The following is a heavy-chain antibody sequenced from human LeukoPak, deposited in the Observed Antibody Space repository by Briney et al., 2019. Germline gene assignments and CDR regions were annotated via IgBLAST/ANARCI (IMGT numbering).Heavy chain of an antibody. Sequence: GRSLRLSCAASGFTFSSYGMHWVRQATGKGLEWVAVIWYDGSNKYYADSVKGRFTISRDNSKNTLYLQMNSLRAEDTAVYYCARSKRELLDYYYGMDVWGQGTTVTVSS. J-gene: IGHJ6*02. CDR2: IWYDGSNK. D-gene: IGHD1-26*01. CDR1: GFTFSSYG. V-gene: IGHV3-33*01. CDR3: ARSKRELLDYYYGMDV.